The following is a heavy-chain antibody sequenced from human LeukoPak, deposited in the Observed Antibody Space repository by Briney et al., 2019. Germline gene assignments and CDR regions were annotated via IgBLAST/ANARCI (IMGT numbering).Heavy chain of an antibody. J-gene: IGHJ6*02. V-gene: IGHV4-59*10. CDR2: IYTSGST. D-gene: IGHD6-13*01. CDR3: ARNGAAARKNYYYYYGMDV. Sequence: SETLSLTCAVYGGSISSYYWSWIRQPAGKGLEWIGRIYTSGSTNYNPSLKSRVTMSVDTSKNQFSLKLSSVTAADTAVYYCARNGAAARKNYYYYYGMDVWGQGTTVTVSS. CDR1: GGSISSYY.